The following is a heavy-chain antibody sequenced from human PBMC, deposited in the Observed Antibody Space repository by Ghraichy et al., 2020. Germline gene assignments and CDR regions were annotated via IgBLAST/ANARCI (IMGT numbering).Heavy chain of an antibody. Sequence: SETLSLTCAVSGVSVSSYYWSWIRQPPGKGLEWIGYISYSGSTNYNPSLKSRVTISLDTAKNQFSLKLTSVTAADTAVYYCASSSKVFWSRFDYWAQGTLVTVSS. V-gene: IGHV4-59*02. D-gene: IGHD3-3*01. CDR1: GVSVSSYY. CDR2: ISYSGST. CDR3: ASSSKVFWSRFDY. J-gene: IGHJ4*02.